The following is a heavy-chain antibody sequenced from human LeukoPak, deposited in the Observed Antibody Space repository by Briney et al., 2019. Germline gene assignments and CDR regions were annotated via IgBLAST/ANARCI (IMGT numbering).Heavy chain of an antibody. CDR3: ASQYYDSSGYSY. CDR1: GYTFTSYY. Sequence: GASVKVSCKASGYTFTSYYMHWVRQAPGQGLEWMGIINPSGGSTSYAQKFQGRVTITADESTSTAYMELSSLRSEDTAVYYCASQYYDSSGYSYWGQGTLVTVSS. CDR2: INPSGGST. J-gene: IGHJ4*02. V-gene: IGHV1-46*01. D-gene: IGHD3-22*01.